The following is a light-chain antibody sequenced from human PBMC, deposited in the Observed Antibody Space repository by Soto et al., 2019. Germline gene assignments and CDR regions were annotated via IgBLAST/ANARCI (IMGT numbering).Light chain of an antibody. J-gene: IGKJ1*01. Sequence: DVVMTQSPLSLPVTLGQPASISCRSSQSLVYSDGDTYLHWFQQRPGQSPRRLISKVSNRDSGVPERFSGSGSGTDFTLKISRVEAEDVGVYYCMQGTHWPPSFGQGTKVEIK. CDR1: QSLVYSDGDTY. CDR2: KVS. V-gene: IGKV2-30*01. CDR3: MQGTHWPPS.